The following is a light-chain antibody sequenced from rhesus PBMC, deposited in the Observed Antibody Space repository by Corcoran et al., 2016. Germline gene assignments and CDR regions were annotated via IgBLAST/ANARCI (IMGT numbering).Light chain of an antibody. CDR2: AAS. Sequence: DIQMTQSPSSLSASVGDRVTITCRASQGISTYLNWYHQKPGKGPKRLIYAASSLESGVPSRFSGSGAGTDFTLTLSSLQPGYFATYYLLQFNSAPWTFGQGTKVEI. CDR3: LQFNSAPWT. V-gene: IGKV1-43*02. CDR1: QGISTY. J-gene: IGKJ1*01.